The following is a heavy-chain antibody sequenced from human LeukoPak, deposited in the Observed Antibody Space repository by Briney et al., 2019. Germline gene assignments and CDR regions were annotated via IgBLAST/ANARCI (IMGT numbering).Heavy chain of an antibody. CDR1: GFTFSSYS. V-gene: IGHV3-21*01. CDR2: ISSSSSYI. D-gene: IGHD3-10*01. J-gene: IGHJ4*02. Sequence: GGSLRLSCAASGFTFSSYSMNWVHQAPGKGLEWVSSISSSSSYIYYADSVKGRFTISRDNAKNSLYLQMNSLRAEDTAVYYCARAVVVRGIDYWGQGTLVTVSS. CDR3: ARAVVVRGIDY.